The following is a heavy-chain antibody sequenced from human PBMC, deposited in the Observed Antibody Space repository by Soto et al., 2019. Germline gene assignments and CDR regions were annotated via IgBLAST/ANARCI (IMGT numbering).Heavy chain of an antibody. V-gene: IGHV3-23*01. D-gene: IGHD3-16*01. Sequence: GGSLRLSCAASGFTFSSYAMSWVRQAPGKGLEWVSAISGSGGSTYYADSVKGRFTISRDNSKNTLYLQMNSLRAEDTAVYYCAKATSYFYYYGMDVWGQGTTVTVSS. CDR3: AKATSYFYYYGMDV. CDR2: ISGSGGST. J-gene: IGHJ6*02. CDR1: GFTFSSYA.